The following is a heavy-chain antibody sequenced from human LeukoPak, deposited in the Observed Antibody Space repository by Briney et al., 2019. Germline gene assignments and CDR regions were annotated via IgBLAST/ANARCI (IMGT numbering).Heavy chain of an antibody. CDR2: VNHSGST. D-gene: IGHD2-2*01. CDR1: GGSFSGYY. Sequence: PSETLSLTCAVYGGSFSGYYWSWIRQPPGKGLEWIGDVNHSGSTNYNPSLKSRVTISVDTSKNQFSLKLSSVTAADTAVYHCARVLSIVVVPGATFWLDPWGQGNVVTVSS. V-gene: IGHV4-34*01. J-gene: IGHJ5*02. CDR3: ARVLSIVVVPGATFWLDP.